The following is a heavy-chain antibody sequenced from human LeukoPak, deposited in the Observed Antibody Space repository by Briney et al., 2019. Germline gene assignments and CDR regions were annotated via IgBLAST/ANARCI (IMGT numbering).Heavy chain of an antibody. CDR3: AKGRTGYSSSWYEV. Sequence: QAGGSLRLSCAASGFTFSSYGMHWVRQAPGKGLEWVAFIRYDGSNKYYADSVKGRFTISRDNAKNSLYLQMNSLRAEDTALYYCAKGRTGYSSSWYEVWGQGTLVTVSS. V-gene: IGHV3-30*02. CDR2: IRYDGSNK. J-gene: IGHJ4*02. CDR1: GFTFSSYG. D-gene: IGHD6-13*01.